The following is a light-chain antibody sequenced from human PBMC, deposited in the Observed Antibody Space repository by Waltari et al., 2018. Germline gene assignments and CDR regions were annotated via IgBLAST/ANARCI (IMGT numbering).Light chain of an antibody. CDR2: GAS. CDR3: QQYASPPLT. V-gene: IGKV3-20*01. J-gene: IGKJ4*01. Sequence: EIVLTQSPGTLSLSLGETATLSCRASQSISRSYLAWYQQKSGQAPRLLIYGASSRATGIPDRISGGGSGTDFTLTISRLEPEDFAVYFCQQYASPPLTFGGGTKVEIK. CDR1: QSISRSY.